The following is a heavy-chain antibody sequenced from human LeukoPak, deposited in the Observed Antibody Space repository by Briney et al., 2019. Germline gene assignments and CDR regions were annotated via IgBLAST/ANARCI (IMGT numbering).Heavy chain of an antibody. CDR1: GFTFNTYT. Sequence: PGGSLRLSCAACGFTFNTYTMNWVRQAPGKGLEWVSSISASSSYLYYADSVKGRFTISRDNAKNSLYLQMNSLRAEDTAVYYCARVYTMIVVVDYWGQGTLVTVSS. D-gene: IGHD3-22*01. J-gene: IGHJ4*02. CDR2: ISASSSYL. CDR3: ARVYTMIVVVDY. V-gene: IGHV3-21*01.